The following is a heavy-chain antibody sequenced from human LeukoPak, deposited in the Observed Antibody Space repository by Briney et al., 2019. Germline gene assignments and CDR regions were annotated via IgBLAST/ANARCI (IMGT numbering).Heavy chain of an antibody. Sequence: SETLSLTCTVSGSMYNYYWSWIRQPPGRGLEWIGEINHSGSTNYNPSLKSRVTISVDTSKNQSSLKLSSETAADTAVYYCARAPSITMVRGGRAFDIWGQGTMVTVSS. CDR2: INHSGST. D-gene: IGHD3-10*01. J-gene: IGHJ3*02. CDR3: ARAPSITMVRGGRAFDI. CDR1: GSMYNYY. V-gene: IGHV4-34*01.